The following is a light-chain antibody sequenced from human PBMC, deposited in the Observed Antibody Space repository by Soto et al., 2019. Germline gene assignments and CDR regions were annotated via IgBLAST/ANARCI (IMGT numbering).Light chain of an antibody. V-gene: IGKV1-5*01. CDR2: DAS. CDR1: QTISSW. J-gene: IGKJ1*01. Sequence: DIQMAQSPSPLSGSVGDRVTITCRASQTISSWLAWYQQKEGKAPKLLMYDASTLESGVPPRFSGSRSGTEFTLTISSLQPDDCGTYYCQQYHSFFSVTFGQGTKVDIK. CDR3: QQYHSFFSVT.